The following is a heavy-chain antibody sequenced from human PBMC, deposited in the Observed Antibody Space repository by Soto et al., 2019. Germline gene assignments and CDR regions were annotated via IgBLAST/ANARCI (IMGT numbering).Heavy chain of an antibody. CDR3: AKGGGSKDYYDTSGYYLYYYYAMDV. CDR2: FSGSGVST. V-gene: IGHV3-23*01. CDR1: GFTFSSYA. J-gene: IGHJ6*02. D-gene: IGHD3-22*01. Sequence: EVQLLESGGGLVQPGGSLRPSCAASGFTFSSYAMPWAPQAPGKGLEWVSAFSGSGVSTYYADSVKGRFTISRDNSKNTLYLQMNSLRAEDTAVYYCAKGGGSKDYYDTSGYYLYYYYAMDVWGQGTTVTVSS.